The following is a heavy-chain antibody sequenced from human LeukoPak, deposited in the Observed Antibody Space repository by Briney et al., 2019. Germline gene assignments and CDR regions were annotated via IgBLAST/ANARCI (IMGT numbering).Heavy chain of an antibody. CDR2: ISSRSSTI. Sequence: GGSLRLSCAASGFTFSSYEMNWVRQAPGKGLEWVSYISSRSSTIYYAGSVKGRFTISRDNAKNSLFLQMNSLRAEDTAVYYCARDARAATDTTKYYYYYGMDVWGQGTTVTVSS. D-gene: IGHD6-25*01. CDR3: ARDARAATDTTKYYYYYGMDV. CDR1: GFTFSSYE. J-gene: IGHJ6*02. V-gene: IGHV3-48*03.